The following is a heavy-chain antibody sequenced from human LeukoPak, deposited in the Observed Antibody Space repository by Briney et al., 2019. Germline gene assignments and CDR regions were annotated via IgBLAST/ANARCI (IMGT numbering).Heavy chain of an antibody. CDR1: GFTFSSYG. CDR3: AREPYYYDSSGYWSPAGYFDI. J-gene: IGHJ3*02. D-gene: IGHD3-22*01. Sequence: GGSLRLSCSASGFTFSSYGMNWVRQAPGMGLEWLSYISSSDNAIYYADSVKGRFTISRDNSKNTLYLQMNSLRAEDTAVYYCAREPYYYDSSGYWSPAGYFDIWGQGTMVTVSS. CDR2: ISSSDNAI. V-gene: IGHV3-48*01.